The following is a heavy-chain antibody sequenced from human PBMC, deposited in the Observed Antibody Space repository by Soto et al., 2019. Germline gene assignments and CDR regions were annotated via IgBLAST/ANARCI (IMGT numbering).Heavy chain of an antibody. CDR1: GGSISSDDFF. J-gene: IGHJ6*02. CDR3: ARDKDHGSGLSGGMDV. V-gene: IGHV4-31*03. CDR2: IYHSGTT. Sequence: QVQLQESGPGLVKPSETLSLSCNVSGGSISSDDFFWSWVRQHPARGLEWIGYIYHSGTTYYNPSLQSRITLSVDTSKNQFSLKLRSVTAADTAVYFCARDKDHGSGLSGGMDVWGQGTAVTVS. D-gene: IGHD3-10*01.